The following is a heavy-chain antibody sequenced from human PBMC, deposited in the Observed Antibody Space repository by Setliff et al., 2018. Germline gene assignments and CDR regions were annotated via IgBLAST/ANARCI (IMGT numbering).Heavy chain of an antibody. CDR3: AREQWLDPPGYYYMDV. CDR1: GGSISSSSYY. J-gene: IGHJ6*03. D-gene: IGHD6-19*01. Sequence: SETLSLTCTVSGGSISSSSYYWGWIRQSPGKGLEWIGSVYYSGSTYYNPSLKSRLTISLDTSKNQFSLKLISVTAADTAVYYCAREQWLDPPGYYYMDVWGKGTTVTVSS. V-gene: IGHV4-39*07. CDR2: VYYSGST.